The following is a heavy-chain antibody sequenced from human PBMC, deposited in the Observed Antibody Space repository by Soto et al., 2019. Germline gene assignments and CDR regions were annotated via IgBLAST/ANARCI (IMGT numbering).Heavy chain of an antibody. Sequence: SETLSLTCTVSGGSISSYRWSWIRQPAGKGLEWIGRLNHSGSTNYNPSLKSRVTISEDKSKNQLSLELSSVTAAYTAVYYCAGGYSYRLDYWGQGTLVTVSS. D-gene: IGHD5-18*01. CDR3: AGGYSYRLDY. CDR2: LNHSGST. J-gene: IGHJ4*02. V-gene: IGHV4-4*07. CDR1: GGSISSYR.